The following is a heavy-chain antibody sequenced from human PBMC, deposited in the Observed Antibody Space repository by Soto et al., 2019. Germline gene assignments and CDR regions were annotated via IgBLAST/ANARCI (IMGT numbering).Heavy chain of an antibody. J-gene: IGHJ6*02. V-gene: IGHV4-34*01. CDR1: GGSFSGYY. Sequence: SETLSLTCAVYGGSFSGYYWSWIRQPPGKGLEWIGEINHSGSTNYNPSLKSRVTISVDTSKNQFSLKLSSVTAADTAVYYCARAGRGAYFSGYYVSPYYYGMDVWGQGTTVTV. CDR3: ARAGRGAYFSGYYVSPYYYGMDV. CDR2: INHSGST. D-gene: IGHD5-12*01.